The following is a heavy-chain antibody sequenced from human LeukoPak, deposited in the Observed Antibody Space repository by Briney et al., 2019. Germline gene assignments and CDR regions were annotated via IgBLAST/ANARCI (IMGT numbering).Heavy chain of an antibody. CDR1: GYTFTTYA. J-gene: IGHJ6*01. CDR2: INTNTGNP. V-gene: IGHV7-4-1*02. CDR3: SREGRKDYYGMDV. Sequence: ASVKVSCKASGYTFTTYAMHWVRQAPGQGLEWMGWINTNTGNPTYAQGFTGRLVFSLDTSVSTAYLLISSLKAEDTAVFYWSREGRKDYYGMDVGGQGTTVTVSS.